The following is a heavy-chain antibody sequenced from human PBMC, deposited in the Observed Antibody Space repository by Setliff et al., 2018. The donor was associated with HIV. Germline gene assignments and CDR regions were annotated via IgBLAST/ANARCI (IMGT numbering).Heavy chain of an antibody. V-gene: IGHV3-11*06. Sequence: GGSLRLSCAASGFTFTDWYMNWIRQAPGKGLEWISCISSSTSSHINYADSVKGRFTISRDNAKKSLYLQMSSLRADDTAVYYCARDRGGGGFDIWGHGTMVTVSS. J-gene: IGHJ3*02. D-gene: IGHD3-16*01. CDR2: ISSSTSSHI. CDR1: GFTFTDWY. CDR3: ARDRGGGGFDI.